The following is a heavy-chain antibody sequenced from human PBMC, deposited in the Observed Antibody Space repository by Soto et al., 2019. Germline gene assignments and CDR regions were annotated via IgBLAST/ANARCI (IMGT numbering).Heavy chain of an antibody. J-gene: IGHJ4*02. CDR1: GDTFSGYP. V-gene: IGHV1-69*18. D-gene: IGHD3-10*01. CDR2: IIPVFGTT. CDR3: ARDGGFGELKY. Sequence: QVQLVQSGAELKKPGSSVKVSCKASGDTFSGYPINWVRQAPGEGLEWMGRIIPVFGTTNDAQRFEGRVTFTADESTNTALMELRGLLSEDTAVYYCARDGGFGELKYWGPGTLVTVSS.